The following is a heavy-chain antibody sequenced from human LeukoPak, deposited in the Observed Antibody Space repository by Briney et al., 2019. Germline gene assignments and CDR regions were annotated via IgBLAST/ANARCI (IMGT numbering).Heavy chain of an antibody. CDR1: GFNFRNYW. CDR3: ARDARVVLDY. J-gene: IGHJ4*02. Sequence: GGSLRLSCVVSGFNFRNYWMSWVRQAPGKGLECVANTQDDGNEIYYVDSVKGRFTISRDNAKNSLYLQMNSLRAEDTAVYYCARDARVVLDYWGQGTLVTVSS. V-gene: IGHV3-7*01. CDR2: TQDDGNEI. D-gene: IGHD2-15*01.